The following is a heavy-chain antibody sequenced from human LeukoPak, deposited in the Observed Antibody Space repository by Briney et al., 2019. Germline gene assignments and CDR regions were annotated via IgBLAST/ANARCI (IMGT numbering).Heavy chain of an antibody. J-gene: IGHJ4*02. CDR2: ISAYNGNT. D-gene: IGHD4-17*01. CDR3: ARDEWYFIRYGDYAVRTPPFDY. Sequence: GGSVKVSCKASGYTFTSYGISWVRQAPGQGLEWMGWISAYNGNTNYAQKLQGRVTMTTDTSTSTAYMELRSLRSDDTAVYYCARDEWYFIRYGDYAVRTPPFDYWGQGTLVTVSS. V-gene: IGHV1-18*01. CDR1: GYTFTSYG.